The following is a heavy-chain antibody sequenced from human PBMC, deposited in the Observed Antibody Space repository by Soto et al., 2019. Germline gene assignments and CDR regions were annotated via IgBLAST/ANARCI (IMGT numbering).Heavy chain of an antibody. CDR1: GFTFSSYG. CDR2: ISYDGSNK. D-gene: IGHD6-19*01. CDR3: ASWSSGWYFDY. J-gene: IGHJ4*02. Sequence: GGSLRLSCAASGFTFSSYGMHWVRQAPGKGLEWVAVISYDGSNKYYADSVKGRFTISRDNSKNTLYLQMNSLRAEDTAVYYCASWSSGWYFDYWGQGTLVTVSS. V-gene: IGHV3-30*03.